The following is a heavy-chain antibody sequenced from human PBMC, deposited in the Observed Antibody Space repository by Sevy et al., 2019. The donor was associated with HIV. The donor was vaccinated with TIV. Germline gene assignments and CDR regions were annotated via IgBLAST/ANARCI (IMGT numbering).Heavy chain of an antibody. CDR2: IRHDGSTK. Sequence: GGSVRLSCAASGFSFSSYGMHWVRQAPGKGLEWVTFIRHDGSTKYYVDSVRGRFTISRDNSKSTLYLQMNSLRREDTAVYYCVKGPHPAVTTSYGMDVWGQGTTVTVSS. CDR3: VKGPHPAVTTSYGMDV. J-gene: IGHJ6*02. D-gene: IGHD4-17*01. CDR1: GFSFSSYG. V-gene: IGHV3-30*02.